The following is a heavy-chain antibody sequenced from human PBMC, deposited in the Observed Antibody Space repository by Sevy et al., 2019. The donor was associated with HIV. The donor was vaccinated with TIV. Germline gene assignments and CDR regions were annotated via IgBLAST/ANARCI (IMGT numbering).Heavy chain of an antibody. D-gene: IGHD3-9*01. CDR2: ISYHGRDK. CDR3: AKDFTGYNGMDV. Sequence: GESLKISCVVSGFTFTTSGMHWVRQAPGKGLEWVAVISYHGRDKFYADSVKGRFTISRDNSDNILYLHMNSLRIEDTAVYYCAKDFTGYNGMDVWGQGTMVTVSS. CDR1: GFTFTTSG. J-gene: IGHJ6*02. V-gene: IGHV3-30*18.